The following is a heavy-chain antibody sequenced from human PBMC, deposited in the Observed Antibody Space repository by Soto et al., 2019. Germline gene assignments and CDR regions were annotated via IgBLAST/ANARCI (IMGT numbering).Heavy chain of an antibody. Sequence: QVQLVQSGAEVKKPGASVKVSCKASGYTFTSYGISWVRQAPGQGLEWMGWISAYNGNTNYAQKLQGRVTMTTGTSTSTAYMELRILRSDGTAVYYGARDAAVGLCDYWGQGTMVTVSS. CDR2: ISAYNGNT. CDR1: GYTFTSYG. J-gene: IGHJ4*02. D-gene: IGHD1-26*01. V-gene: IGHV1-18*01. CDR3: ARDAAVGLCDY.